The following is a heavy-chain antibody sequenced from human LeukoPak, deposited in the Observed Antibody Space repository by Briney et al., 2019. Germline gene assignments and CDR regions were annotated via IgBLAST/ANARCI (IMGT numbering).Heavy chain of an antibody. CDR2: IYYSGST. V-gene: IGHV4-39*07. D-gene: IGHD6-13*01. CDR3: ARGSSSWSRIKYNWFDP. J-gene: IGHJ5*02. Sequence: SETLSLTCTVSGGSISSSSYYWGWIRQPPGKGLEWIGSIYYSGSTYYNPSLKSRVTISVDTSKNQFSPKLSSVTAADTAVYCCARGSSSWSRIKYNWFDPWGQGTLVTVSS. CDR1: GGSISSSSYY.